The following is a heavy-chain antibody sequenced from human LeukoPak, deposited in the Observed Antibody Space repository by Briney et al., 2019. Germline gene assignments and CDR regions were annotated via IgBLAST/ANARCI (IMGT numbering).Heavy chain of an antibody. Sequence: SGPTLVKPTQTLTLTRTFSGFSLSTSGVGVGWSRQHPGKALEWLALIYGDDDKRYSPSLKSRLTITKDTSKNQVVLTMTNMDPVDTATYYCAHSGGHYDYVWGSYRYISYFDYWGQGTLVTVSS. CDR2: IYGDDDK. CDR1: GFSLSTSGVG. V-gene: IGHV2-5*02. CDR3: AHSGGHYDYVWGSYRYISYFDY. J-gene: IGHJ4*02. D-gene: IGHD3-16*02.